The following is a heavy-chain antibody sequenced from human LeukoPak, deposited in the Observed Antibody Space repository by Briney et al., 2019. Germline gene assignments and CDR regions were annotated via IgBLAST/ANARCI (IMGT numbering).Heavy chain of an antibody. D-gene: IGHD3-22*01. CDR1: GFTFSSYP. CDR2: ISYDGINK. CDR3: ARAHSPYSSGYWDYFDY. J-gene: IGHJ4*02. Sequence: PGGSLRLSCAASGFTFSSYPMHWVRQAPGKGLEWVAVISYDGINKYYADSVKGRFTISRDNSKNSLYLQMNSLRAEDTAVYYCARAHSPYSSGYWDYFDYWGQGTLVTVSS. V-gene: IGHV3-30*04.